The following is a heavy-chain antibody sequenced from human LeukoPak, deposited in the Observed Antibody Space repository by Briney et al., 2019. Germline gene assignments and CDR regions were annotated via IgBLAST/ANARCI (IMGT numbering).Heavy chain of an antibody. V-gene: IGHV1-24*01. CDR2: FDPEDGET. CDR3: AKDHAYCGGDCYPDWPYFDY. Sequence: ASVKVSCKVSGYTLTELSMHWVRQAPGKGLEWMGGFDPEDGETIYAQKFQGRVTMTEDTSTDTAYMELSSLRAEDTAVYYCAKDHAYCGGDCYPDWPYFDYWGQGTLVTVSS. CDR1: GYTLTELS. D-gene: IGHD2-21*02. J-gene: IGHJ4*02.